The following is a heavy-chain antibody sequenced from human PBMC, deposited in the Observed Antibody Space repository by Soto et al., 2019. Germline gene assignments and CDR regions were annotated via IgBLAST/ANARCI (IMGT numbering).Heavy chain of an antibody. CDR3: ARDEKWGYVWIDP. J-gene: IGHJ5*02. V-gene: IGHV4-31*03. Sequence: QVQLEESGPGLVKPSQTLSLTCTVSGGSISSGDYYWTWIRQQPGKGLEWIGYIYHSGKAYYNPSLKSRLTRSVDTSKNQFSLKLTSVTAADTALYYCARDEKWGYVWIDPWSPGTLVPVSS. CDR2: IYHSGKA. D-gene: IGHD2-15*01. CDR1: GGSISSGDYY.